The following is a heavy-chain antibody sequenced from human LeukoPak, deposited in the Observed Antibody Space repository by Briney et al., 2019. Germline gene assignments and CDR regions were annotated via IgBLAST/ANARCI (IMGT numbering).Heavy chain of an antibody. V-gene: IGHV3-30*03. Sequence: GGSLRLSCAASGFTFNTYAMAWVRQAPGKGLEWVAVISYDGSNKYYADSVKGRFTISRDNSKNTLYPQMNSLRAEDTAVYYCARDRPLDVWGQGTTVTVSS. CDR2: ISYDGSNK. J-gene: IGHJ6*02. CDR3: ARDRPLDV. CDR1: GFTFNTYA.